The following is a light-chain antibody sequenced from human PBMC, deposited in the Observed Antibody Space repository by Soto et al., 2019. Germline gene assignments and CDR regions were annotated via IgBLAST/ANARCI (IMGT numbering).Light chain of an antibody. CDR2: GAS. V-gene: IGKV3-20*01. Sequence: EIVLTQSPGTLSLSPGEGATLSCMASQSVSSSYLAWYQQKPGQAPRLLIYGASSRATGIPDRFSGSGSGTDFTLTISRLEPEDFAVYYCQQYGSSPLTFGQGTKVDIK. CDR1: QSVSSSY. J-gene: IGKJ1*01. CDR3: QQYGSSPLT.